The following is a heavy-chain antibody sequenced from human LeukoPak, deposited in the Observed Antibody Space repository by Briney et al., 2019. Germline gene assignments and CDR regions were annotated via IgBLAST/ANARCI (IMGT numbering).Heavy chain of an antibody. D-gene: IGHD6-25*01. CDR1: GFTFSNYG. V-gene: IGHV3-33*01. CDR3: ARDSSSGVRYFDY. CDR2: IWYDESNQ. Sequence: GRSLRLSCAASGFTFSNYGMHWVRQAPGKGLEWVAVIWYDESNQYYADSVKGRFTISRDNSKNTLYLQMNSLRAEDTAVYYCARDSSSGVRYFDYWGQGTLVTVSS. J-gene: IGHJ4*02.